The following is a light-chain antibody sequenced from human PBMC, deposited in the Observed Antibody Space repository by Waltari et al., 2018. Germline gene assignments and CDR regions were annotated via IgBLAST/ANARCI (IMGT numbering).Light chain of an antibody. CDR3: MQSIQFPPTWT. Sequence: DIVMTQPPLSLSVTPGQPASISCTSSQSLLHSVGKTYLHWYLQKPSQPPQLLIYEDSNRCSGVPDRFRCSGSGTGITLKISRVEAEDVGFYYCMQSIQFPPTWTFGQGTKVEIK. CDR2: EDS. J-gene: IGKJ1*01. CDR1: QSLLHSVGKTY. V-gene: IGKV2D-29*01.